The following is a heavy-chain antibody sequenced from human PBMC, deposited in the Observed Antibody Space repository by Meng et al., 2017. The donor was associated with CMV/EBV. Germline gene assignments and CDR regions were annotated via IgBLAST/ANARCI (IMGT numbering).Heavy chain of an antibody. CDR1: GGSISSSSYY. V-gene: IGHV4-39*01. D-gene: IGHD2-2*02. CDR2: IYYSGST. CDR3: ARGPFQLLYYLDY. J-gene: IGHJ4*02. Sequence: GSLRLSCTVSGGSISSSSYYWGWIRQPPGKGLEWIGSIYYSGSTYYNPSLKSRVTISVDTSKNQFSLKLSSVTAADTAVYYCARGPFQLLYYLDYWGQGTLVTVSS.